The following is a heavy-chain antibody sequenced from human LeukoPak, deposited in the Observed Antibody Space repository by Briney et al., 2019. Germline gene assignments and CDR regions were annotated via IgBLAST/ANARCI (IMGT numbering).Heavy chain of an antibody. J-gene: IGHJ4*02. CDR1: GFTFSSYA. CDR3: ARSNSGKSSGNDY. V-gene: IGHV3-21*01. CDR2: ISSSSSYI. D-gene: IGHD3-22*01. Sequence: GGSLRLSCAASGFTFSSYAMSWVRQAPGKGLEWVSSISSSSSYIYYADSVKGRFTISRDNTKNSLYLQMNSLRAEDTAVYYCARSNSGKSSGNDYWGQGTLVTVSS.